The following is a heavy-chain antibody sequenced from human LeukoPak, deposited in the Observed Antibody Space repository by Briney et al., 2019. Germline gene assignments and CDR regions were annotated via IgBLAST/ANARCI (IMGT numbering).Heavy chain of an antibody. CDR2: INPNSGGT. CDR3: ARGERALDAFDI. CDR1: GYTFTSYG. V-gene: IGHV1-2*02. Sequence: ASVKVSCKASGYTFTSYGISWVRQAPGQGLEWMGWINPNSGGTKYAQKFQGRVTMTRDTSISTAYMDLRRLRFDDTAVYYCARGERALDAFDIWGQGTMVTVSS. J-gene: IGHJ3*02. D-gene: IGHD6-25*01.